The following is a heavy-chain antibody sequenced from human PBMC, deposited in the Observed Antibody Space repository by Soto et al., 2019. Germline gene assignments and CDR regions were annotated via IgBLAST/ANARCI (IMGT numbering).Heavy chain of an antibody. CDR1: GYTFTSYY. Sequence: ASVKVSCKASGYTFTSYYMHCVRQAPGQGLEWMGIINPSGGSTSYAQKFQGRVTMTRDTSTSTVYMELSSLRSEDTAVYYCARDASTDFWSGYYYYYYYMDVWGKGTTVTVSS. V-gene: IGHV1-46*03. CDR2: INPSGGST. CDR3: ARDASTDFWSGYYYYYYYMDV. J-gene: IGHJ6*03. D-gene: IGHD3-3*01.